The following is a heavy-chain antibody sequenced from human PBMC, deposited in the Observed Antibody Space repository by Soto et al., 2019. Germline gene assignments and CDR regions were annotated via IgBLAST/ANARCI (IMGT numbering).Heavy chain of an antibody. CDR2: ISGSGIST. V-gene: IGHV3-23*01. Sequence: PGGSLRLSCAASGFTFSTYPMSWVRQAPGKGLEWVSGISGSGISTYYTDSVKGRFTISRDNSKNTVFLQMNSLRDEDTAVYYCVKPPVITASYYYYYMDVWGQGATVTVSS. J-gene: IGHJ6*03. CDR1: GFTFSTYP. CDR3: VKPPVITASYYYYYMDV. D-gene: IGHD4-4*01.